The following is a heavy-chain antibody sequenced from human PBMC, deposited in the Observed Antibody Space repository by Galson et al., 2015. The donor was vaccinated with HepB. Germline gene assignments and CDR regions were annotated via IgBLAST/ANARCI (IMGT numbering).Heavy chain of an antibody. J-gene: IGHJ4*02. D-gene: IGHD1-7*01. CDR1: RLSFGDYA. CDR3: TSGNFDGPFDY. V-gene: IGHV3-49*03. CDR2: IRSNTYGGTT. Sequence: SLRLSCAVSRLSFGDYAMSWFRRAPGKGLEWVGFIRSNTYGGTTKYAASLKGRFSISRDDSKSIAYLQMNSLKTEDIAVYFCTSGNFDGPFDYWGQGTRVTVSS.